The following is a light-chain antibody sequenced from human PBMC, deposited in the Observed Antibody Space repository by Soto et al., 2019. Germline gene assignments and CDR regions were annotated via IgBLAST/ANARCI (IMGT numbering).Light chain of an antibody. V-gene: IGKV1-27*01. CDR3: QKYDSAPYT. CDR1: QGISNY. Sequence: DIQMTQSPSSLSASVGDRVTITCRASQGISNYLAWYQQKAGKVPKLLIYAASTLQSGVPSRFRGSVSGTDFTLTISSLQPEDVATYYCQKYDSAPYTFGQGTKLEIK. CDR2: AAS. J-gene: IGKJ2*01.